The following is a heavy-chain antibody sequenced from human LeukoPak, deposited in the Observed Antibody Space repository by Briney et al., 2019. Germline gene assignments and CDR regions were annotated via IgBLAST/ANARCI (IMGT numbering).Heavy chain of an antibody. Sequence: GASVKVSCKASGYTFTSYGISWVRQAPGQGLEWMGWISAYNGNTNYAQKLQGRVTMTTDTSTSTAYMELRSLRSDDTAVYYCARAETYYDFWSGYYTYYYLDYWGQGTLVTVSS. D-gene: IGHD3-3*01. CDR2: ISAYNGNT. V-gene: IGHV1-18*01. CDR3: ARAETYYDFWSGYYTYYYLDY. J-gene: IGHJ4*02. CDR1: GYTFTSYG.